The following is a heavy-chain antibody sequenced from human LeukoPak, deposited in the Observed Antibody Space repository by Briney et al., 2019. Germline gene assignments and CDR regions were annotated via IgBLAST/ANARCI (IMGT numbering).Heavy chain of an antibody. CDR2: IHYSGSA. CDR3: ARGLNYYYMDV. CDR1: GGSISSYY. J-gene: IGHJ6*03. V-gene: IGHV4-59*01. Sequence: SETLSLTCTVSGGSISSYYWSWIRQPPGKGLEWIGYIHYSGSANSNPSLKSRVTISVDTSKNQFSLRLSSVTAADTAVYYCARGLNYYYMDVWGNGTTVTVSS.